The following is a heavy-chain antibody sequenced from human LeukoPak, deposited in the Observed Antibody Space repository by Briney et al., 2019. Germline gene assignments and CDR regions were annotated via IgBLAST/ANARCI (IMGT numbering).Heavy chain of an antibody. V-gene: IGHV3-7*03. D-gene: IGHD4-23*01. J-gene: IGHJ4*02. CDR3: ARGWLAETTVVTPYNY. Sequence: GGSLRLSCAASGFTFSTYYMHWVRQAPGKGLEWVANIKPDGSDKYYLDSVRGRFTISRDNAKNSLYLQMNSLRAEDTAVYYCARGWLAETTVVTPYNYWGQGTLVTVSS. CDR2: IKPDGSDK. CDR1: GFTFSTYY.